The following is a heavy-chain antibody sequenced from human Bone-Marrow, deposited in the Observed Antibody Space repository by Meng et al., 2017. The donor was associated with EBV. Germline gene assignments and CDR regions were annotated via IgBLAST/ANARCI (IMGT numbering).Heavy chain of an antibody. V-gene: IGHV3-11*01. Sequence: QVQLGGVGGGLVKPGGSLRIFCAAAGFTFSDYYMRWIRQAPRKGLEWVSYISSSGSTIYYADSVKGRFTISRDNAKNSLYLQMDSLRAEDTAVYYCARGRDYGDYWGQGTLVTVSS. J-gene: IGHJ4*02. CDR1: GFTFSDYY. CDR3: ARGRDYGDY. CDR2: ISSSGSTI.